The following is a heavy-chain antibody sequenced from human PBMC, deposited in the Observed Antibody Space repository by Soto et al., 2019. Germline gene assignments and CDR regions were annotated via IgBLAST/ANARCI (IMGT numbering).Heavy chain of an antibody. CDR1: RGTFSNYA. Sequence: QVQLVQTGAEVKRPGSSVNVSCTASRGTFSNYAILWVRQAPGQGLEWMGGIVPIHDTTDYAQKFQGRVTITADEPSSTAYMELRSLRSEDTAVYYCAADSDGHLSWGQGTLVTVSS. CDR2: IVPIHDTT. J-gene: IGHJ5*02. CDR3: AADSDGHLS. V-gene: IGHV1-69*01.